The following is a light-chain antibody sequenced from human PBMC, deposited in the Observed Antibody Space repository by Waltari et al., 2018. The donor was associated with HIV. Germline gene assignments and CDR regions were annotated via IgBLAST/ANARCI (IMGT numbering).Light chain of an antibody. Sequence: EILMTQSPATLSVSQGERATLSCMASQSINNNLAWYQQKPGQAPRLLIYGASTGATGVPARFSGSGSGTEFTLTISSLQSEDFAVYYCQQYNNWPGITFGPGTKVDIK. CDR1: QSINNN. V-gene: IGKV3-15*01. CDR3: QQYNNWPGIT. J-gene: IGKJ3*01. CDR2: GAS.